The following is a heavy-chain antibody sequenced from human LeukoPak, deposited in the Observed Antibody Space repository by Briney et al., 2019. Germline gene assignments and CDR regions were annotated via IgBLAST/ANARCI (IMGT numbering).Heavy chain of an antibody. Sequence: QSGGSLRLSCAASGFTFNSYAMSWVRQAPGKGLEWVSAISGSGGSTYYADSVKGRFTISRDNSKNTLYLQMNSLRAEDTAVYYCAKVVRGVIPPYFDCWGQGTLVTVSS. J-gene: IGHJ4*02. D-gene: IGHD3-10*01. CDR3: AKVVRGVIPPYFDC. CDR1: GFTFNSYA. V-gene: IGHV3-23*01. CDR2: ISGSGGST.